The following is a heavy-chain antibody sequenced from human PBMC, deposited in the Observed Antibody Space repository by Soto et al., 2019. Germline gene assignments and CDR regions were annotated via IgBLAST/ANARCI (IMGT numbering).Heavy chain of an antibody. Sequence: QVQLVQSGAEVKKPGASVQVSCKASGYSFITYAMHWVRQAPGQRLEWMGWINAGNGNTKYSQKFQSRVTIATDTSASTAYMELSRLRSEDTAVYFCARGCTTSTTGCKTPDAFDFWGRGTMVAVSS. CDR1: GYSFITYA. D-gene: IGHD2-2*01. CDR2: INAGNGNT. V-gene: IGHV1-3*01. CDR3: ARGCTTSTTGCKTPDAFDF. J-gene: IGHJ3*01.